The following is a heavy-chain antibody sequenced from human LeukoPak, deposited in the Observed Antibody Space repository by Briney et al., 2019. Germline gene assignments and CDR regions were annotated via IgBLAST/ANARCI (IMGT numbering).Heavy chain of an antibody. J-gene: IGHJ6*02. D-gene: IGHD6-13*01. V-gene: IGHV3-7*05. CDR1: GFRFSSYW. CDR2: IEQDGSEK. Sequence: GGSLRLSCEVSGFRFSSYWMTWVRQAPGKGLEWVANIEQDGSEKYYVDSVKGRFTIPRDNAKNSLSLQMNSLRAEDTAVYYCARASAATHFAMDVWGQGTMVTVSS. CDR3: ARASAATHFAMDV.